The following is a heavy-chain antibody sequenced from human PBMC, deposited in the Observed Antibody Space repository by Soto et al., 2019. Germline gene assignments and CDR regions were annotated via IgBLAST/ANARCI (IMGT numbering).Heavy chain of an antibody. CDR2: IYNSGST. J-gene: IGHJ4*02. D-gene: IGHD3-22*01. Sequence: SETLYLTCTVSGGSISTDYWTWIRQPPGKGLEWIGYIYNSGSTKYNPSLKSRVTMSVGTSTKEFSLRMSSVTAADTAVYYCARGSNFYDTRGFLDYWGQGALVTVSS. CDR3: ARGSNFYDTRGFLDY. CDR1: GGSISTDY. V-gene: IGHV4-59*01.